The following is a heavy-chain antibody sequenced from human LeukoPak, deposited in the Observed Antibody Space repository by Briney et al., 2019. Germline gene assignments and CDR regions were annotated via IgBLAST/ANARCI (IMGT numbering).Heavy chain of an antibody. J-gene: IGHJ4*02. D-gene: IGHD6-13*01. CDR2: IQYDGSKK. CDR3: ARDHSSWSSFDY. Sequence: GGSLRLSCVASGFTFSSNGMHWVRQAPGKGLEWVTFIQYDGSKKYYADSVKGRFTISRDNSKNTLYLEMNSLRAEDTAVYYCARDHSSWSSFDYWGQGTLVTVSS. V-gene: IGHV3-30*02. CDR1: GFTFSSNG.